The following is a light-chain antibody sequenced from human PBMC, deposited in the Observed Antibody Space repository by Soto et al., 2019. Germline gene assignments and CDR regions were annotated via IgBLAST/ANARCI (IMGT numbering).Light chain of an antibody. CDR2: SVN. J-gene: IGLJ2*01. Sequence: QSVLTQPPSASGTPGQRVTISCSGSSSNVGNNPVDWYQQIPGTAPKVLIYSVNQRPAGVPDRFSGSKSGTSASLAINGLQSEDGSNYYCAAWDDSLNALVFGGGTKLTVL. CDR3: AAWDDSLNALV. CDR1: SSNVGNNP. V-gene: IGLV1-44*01.